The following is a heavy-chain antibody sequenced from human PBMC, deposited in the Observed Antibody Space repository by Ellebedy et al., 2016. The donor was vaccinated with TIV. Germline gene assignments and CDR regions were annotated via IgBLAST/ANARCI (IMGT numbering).Heavy chain of an antibody. D-gene: IGHD4-23*01. CDR1: GFSLSNARMG. Sequence: SGPTLVXPTETLTLTCTVSGFSLSNARMGVSWIRQPPGKALEWLAHIFSNDEKSYSTSLKSRLTISKDTSKSQVVLTMTNMDPVDTATYYCARPLRMHRYGGNSWIWFDPWGQGTLVTVSS. CDR2: IFSNDEK. CDR3: ARPLRMHRYGGNSWIWFDP. V-gene: IGHV2-26*01. J-gene: IGHJ5*02.